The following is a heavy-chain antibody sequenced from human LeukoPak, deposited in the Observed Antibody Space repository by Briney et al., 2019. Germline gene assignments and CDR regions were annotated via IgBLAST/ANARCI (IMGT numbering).Heavy chain of an antibody. Sequence: QPGGSQRLSCATSGFTFSSYAMSWVRQAPGKGLEWVSTISGIGGSTFYADSVKGRFTISRDNSKNTLYLQMNSLRAEDTAVYYCAKDHPYYYDSSGYWWGDFDYWGQGTLVTVSS. CDR1: GFTFSSYA. CDR2: ISGIGGST. CDR3: AKDHPYYYDSSGYWWGDFDY. D-gene: IGHD3-22*01. V-gene: IGHV3-23*01. J-gene: IGHJ4*02.